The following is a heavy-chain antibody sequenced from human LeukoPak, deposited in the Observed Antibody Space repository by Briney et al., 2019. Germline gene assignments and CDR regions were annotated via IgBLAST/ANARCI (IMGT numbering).Heavy chain of an antibody. CDR3: VRGGDYGGNFDFDY. CDR1: GGSISSYY. CDR2: IYYSGST. J-gene: IGHJ4*02. D-gene: IGHD4-23*01. Sequence: SETLSLTCTVSGGSISSYYWNWIRQPPGKGLEWIGYIYYSGSTNYNPSLKSRVTISVDTSKNQFSLKLSSVTAADTAVYYCVRGGDYGGNFDFDYWGQGTLVTVSS. V-gene: IGHV4-59*01.